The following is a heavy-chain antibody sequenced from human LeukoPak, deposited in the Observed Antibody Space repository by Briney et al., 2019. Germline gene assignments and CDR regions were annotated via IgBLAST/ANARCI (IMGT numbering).Heavy chain of an antibody. CDR3: ARFRGYCSGGGCYSYFDY. CDR2: INHSGST. Sequence: SETLSLTCAVYGGSFSVYYWSWIRQPPGKGLEGIGQINHSGSTNYNPSLKSRVTISVDTSKNQFSLKLSSVTAADTAVYYCARFRGYCSGGGCYSYFDYWGQGTLVTVSS. J-gene: IGHJ4*02. V-gene: IGHV4-34*01. CDR1: GGSFSVYY. D-gene: IGHD2-15*01.